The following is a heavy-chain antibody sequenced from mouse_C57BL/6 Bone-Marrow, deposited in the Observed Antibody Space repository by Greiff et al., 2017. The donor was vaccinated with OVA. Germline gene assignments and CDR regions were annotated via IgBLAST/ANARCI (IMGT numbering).Heavy chain of an antibody. V-gene: IGHV5-6*02. CDR2: ISSGGSYT. D-gene: IGHD1-1*01. CDR3: ARRLITTVRGYFDV. Sequence: DVKLVESGGDLVKPGGSLKLSCAASGFTFSSYGMSWVRQTPDKRLEWVATISSGGSYTYYPDSVKGRFTISRDNAKNTLYLQMSSLKSEDTAMYYCARRLITTVRGYFDVWGTGTTVTVSS. J-gene: IGHJ1*03. CDR1: GFTFSSYG.